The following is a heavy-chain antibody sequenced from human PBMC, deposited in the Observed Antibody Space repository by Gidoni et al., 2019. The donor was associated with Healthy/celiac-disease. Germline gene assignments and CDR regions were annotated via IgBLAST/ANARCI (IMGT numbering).Heavy chain of an antibody. V-gene: IGHV2-70*01. Sequence: YYSTSLKTRLTISKDTSKNQVVLTITNMDPVDTATYYCARIGYSSSWSGFDYWGQGTLVTVSS. J-gene: IGHJ4*02. D-gene: IGHD6-13*01. CDR3: ARIGYSSSWSGFDY.